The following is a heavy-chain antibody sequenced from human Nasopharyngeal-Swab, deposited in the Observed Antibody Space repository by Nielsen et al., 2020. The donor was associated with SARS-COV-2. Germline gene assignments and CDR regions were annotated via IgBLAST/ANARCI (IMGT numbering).Heavy chain of an antibody. V-gene: IGHV3-11*05. J-gene: IGHJ6*02. CDR1: GFTFSDYY. D-gene: IGHD2-21*02. CDR2: ISSSSSYT. CDR3: ARAIVVVTAIRYYYYGMDV. Sequence: GESLKISCAASGFTFSDYYMSWIRQAPGKGPEWVSYISSSSSYTNYADSVKGRFTISRDNAKNSLYLQMNSLRAEDTAVYYCARAIVVVTAIRYYYYGMDVWGQGTTVTVSS.